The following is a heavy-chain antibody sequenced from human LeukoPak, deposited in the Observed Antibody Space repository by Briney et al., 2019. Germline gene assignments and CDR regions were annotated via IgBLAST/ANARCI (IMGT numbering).Heavy chain of an antibody. Sequence: SQTLSFTCTVSGGSTSSGGYYWSWIRQHPGKGLEWIGYIYYSGSTYYNPSLKSRVTISVDTSKNQFSLKLSSVTAADTAVYYCARARGAMATDDAFDIWGQGTMVTVSS. CDR2: IYYSGST. V-gene: IGHV4-31*03. J-gene: IGHJ3*02. D-gene: IGHD5-18*01. CDR3: ARARGAMATDDAFDI. CDR1: GGSTSSGGYY.